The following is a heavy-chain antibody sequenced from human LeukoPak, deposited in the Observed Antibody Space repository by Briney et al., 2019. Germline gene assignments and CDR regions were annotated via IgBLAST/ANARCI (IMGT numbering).Heavy chain of an antibody. D-gene: IGHD5-24*01. CDR1: GYSFTSYY. CDR3: ARGGDGSIIDY. J-gene: IGHJ4*02. V-gene: IGHV1-46*01. Sequence: ASVKVSCKASGYSFTSYYMHWVRQAPGQGLEWMGFINPSGSSAAYAQKFQGRVTMTTDTSTSTAYMELRSLRSDDTAVYYCARGGDGSIIDYWGQGTLVTVSS. CDR2: INPSGSSA.